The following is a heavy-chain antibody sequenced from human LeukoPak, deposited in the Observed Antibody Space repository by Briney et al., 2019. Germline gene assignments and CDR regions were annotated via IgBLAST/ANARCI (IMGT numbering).Heavy chain of an antibody. CDR1: GFTFDDYG. V-gene: IGHV3-7*01. Sequence: GGSLRLSCAASGFTFDDYGMSWVRQAPGKGLEWVANIKQDGSEKYYVDSVEGRFTISRDNAKNSLYLQMNSLRAEDTAVYYCARVSGYDYCFDYWGQGTLVTVSS. D-gene: IGHD5-12*01. J-gene: IGHJ4*02. CDR2: IKQDGSEK. CDR3: ARVSGYDYCFDY.